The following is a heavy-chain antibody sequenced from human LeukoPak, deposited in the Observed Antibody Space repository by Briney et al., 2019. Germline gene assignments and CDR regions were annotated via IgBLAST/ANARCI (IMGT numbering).Heavy chain of an antibody. Sequence: SETLSLTCTVSGGSISSGGYYWSWIRQHPGKGLEWIGYIYYSGSTNYIPSLKGRVTISIDTSKNQFSLKLSSVTAADSAVYYCARLTRLSTSPDRYYLDYWGQGTLVTVSS. J-gene: IGHJ4*02. V-gene: IGHV4-61*08. D-gene: IGHD6-6*01. CDR2: IYYSGST. CDR1: GGSISSGGYY. CDR3: ARLTRLSTSPDRYYLDY.